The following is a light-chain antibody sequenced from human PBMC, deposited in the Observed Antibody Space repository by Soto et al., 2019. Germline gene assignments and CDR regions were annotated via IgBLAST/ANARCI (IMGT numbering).Light chain of an antibody. Sequence: EIVLTQSPGTLSLSPGERATLSCRASQSVSNNYLAWYQQKPGQAPRLLIYGASNRATGIPDRFSDSGSGTDFTLTISRLEPEDFAVYYCQQYGNSGTFGQGTKVDIK. J-gene: IGKJ1*01. CDR1: QSVSNNY. V-gene: IGKV3-20*01. CDR3: QQYGNSGT. CDR2: GAS.